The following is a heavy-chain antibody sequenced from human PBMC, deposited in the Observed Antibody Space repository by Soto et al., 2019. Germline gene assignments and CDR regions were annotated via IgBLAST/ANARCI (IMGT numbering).Heavy chain of an antibody. J-gene: IGHJ5*02. D-gene: IGHD2-15*01. CDR3: ARYICSVGSCHNWFDP. Sequence: SETLSLTCTVSGGSISSGGYYWSWIRQHPGKGLEWIGYIYYSGSTYYNPSLKSRVTISVDTSKNQFSLELSSVTAADTAVYYCARYICSVGSCHNWFDPWGQGTLVTVSS. V-gene: IGHV4-31*02. CDR2: IYYSGST. CDR1: GGSISSGGYY.